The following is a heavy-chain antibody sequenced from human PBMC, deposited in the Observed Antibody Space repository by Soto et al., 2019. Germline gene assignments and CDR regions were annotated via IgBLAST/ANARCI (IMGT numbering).Heavy chain of an antibody. Sequence: GGSLRLSCAASGFTFSSYWMHWVRQAPGKGLEWVARINNDGSTTIYADSVKGRFTISRDNAKNTLYLQMNSLRVEDTAVYYCFDFRFDPWGQGTLVTVSS. D-gene: IGHD3-3*01. CDR2: INNDGSTT. V-gene: IGHV3-74*01. CDR3: FDFRFDP. J-gene: IGHJ5*02. CDR1: GFTFSSYW.